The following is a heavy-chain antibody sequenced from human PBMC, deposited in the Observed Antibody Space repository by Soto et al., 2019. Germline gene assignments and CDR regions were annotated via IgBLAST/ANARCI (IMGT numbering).Heavy chain of an antibody. V-gene: IGHV4-59*01. D-gene: IGHD3-3*01. CDR3: ARVSLEVSYYYYYGMDV. CDR1: GGSISSYY. CDR2: IYYSGST. Sequence: SETLSLTCTVSGGSISSYYWSWIRQPPGKGLEWIGYIYYSGSTNYNPSLKSRVTISVDTSRNQFSLKLSSVTAADTAVYYCARVSLEVSYYYYYGMDVWGQGTTVTVSS. J-gene: IGHJ6*02.